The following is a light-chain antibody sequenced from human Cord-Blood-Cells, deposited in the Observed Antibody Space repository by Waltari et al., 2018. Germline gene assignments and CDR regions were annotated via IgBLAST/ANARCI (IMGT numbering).Light chain of an antibody. V-gene: IGLV2-14*01. CDR2: EVS. J-gene: IGLJ1*01. CDR3: SSYTSSSTL. CDR1: SRDLGVYNF. Sequence: QSALTQPASVSGSPGQSIHLSCTGTSRDLGVYNFVSWYQQHPGKAPKLMIYEVSNRPSGVSNRFSGSKSGNTASLTISGLQAEDEADYYCSSYTSSSTLFGTGTKVTVL.